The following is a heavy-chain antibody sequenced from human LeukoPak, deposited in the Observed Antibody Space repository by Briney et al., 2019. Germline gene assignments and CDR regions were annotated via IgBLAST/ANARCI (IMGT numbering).Heavy chain of an antibody. CDR3: ARGIRNYYDSSGYDY. CDR1: GGSFSGYY. Sequence: SETLSLTCAVYGGSFSGYYLSWIRQPPGKGLEWIGEINHSGSTNYNPSLKSRVTISVDTSKNQFSLKLSSVTAADTAVYYCARGIRNYYDSSGYDYWGQGTLVTVSS. V-gene: IGHV4-34*01. CDR2: INHSGST. J-gene: IGHJ4*02. D-gene: IGHD3-22*01.